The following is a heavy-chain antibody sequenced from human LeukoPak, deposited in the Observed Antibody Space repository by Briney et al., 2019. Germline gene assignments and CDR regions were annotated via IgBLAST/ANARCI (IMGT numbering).Heavy chain of an antibody. J-gene: IGHJ5*02. CDR2: MNANSGNT. V-gene: IGHV1-8*01. Sequence: GASVKVSCKASGYTFTSYDINWVRQATGQGLEWMGWMNANSGNTGYAQKFQGRVTMTRNTSINTAYMELSSLRSEDTAVYYCAREGGGSGSRDWFDPWGQGTLVTVSS. CDR1: GYTFTSYD. D-gene: IGHD3-10*01. CDR3: AREGGGSGSRDWFDP.